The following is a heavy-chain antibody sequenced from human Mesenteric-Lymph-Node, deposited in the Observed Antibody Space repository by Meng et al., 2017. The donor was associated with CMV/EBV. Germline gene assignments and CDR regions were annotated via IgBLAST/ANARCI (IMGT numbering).Heavy chain of an antibody. Sequence: KDSGGTCSSYAISWVRQATGQGLEWMGGIIPIFGTADYAQKFQGRVTITTDESTSTAYMELSSLRSEDTAVYYCASGYDSSGYSYFDYWGQGTLVTVSS. D-gene: IGHD3-22*01. CDR3: ASGYDSSGYSYFDY. CDR1: GGTCSSYA. J-gene: IGHJ4*02. CDR2: IIPIFGTA. V-gene: IGHV1-69*05.